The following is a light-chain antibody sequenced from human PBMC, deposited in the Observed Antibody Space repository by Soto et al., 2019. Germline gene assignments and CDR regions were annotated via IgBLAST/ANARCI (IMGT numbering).Light chain of an antibody. J-gene: IGKJ1*01. Sequence: DIQMTQSPSSLSASVGDRVTITCRASQSVTTYLHWYQQKVGEAPKLLIYAISNLQSGVSSRFSGSGSGTDFSLTINTLQPEDFATYYCQQGYSTPWTFGQGTKVEIK. CDR3: QQGYSTPWT. V-gene: IGKV1-39*01. CDR1: QSVTTY. CDR2: AIS.